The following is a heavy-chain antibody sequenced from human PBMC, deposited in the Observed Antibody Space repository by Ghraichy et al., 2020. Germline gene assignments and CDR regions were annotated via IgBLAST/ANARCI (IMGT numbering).Heavy chain of an antibody. Sequence: SETLSLTCTVSGGSISSGGYYWSWIRQHPGKGLEWIGYIYYSGSTYYNPSLKSRVTISVDTSKNQFSLKLSSVTAADTAVYYCARDPVRGKPTWGQGTLVTVSS. D-gene: IGHD3-16*01. CDR3: ARDPVRGKPT. V-gene: IGHV4-31*03. CDR2: IYYSGST. CDR1: GGSISSGGYY. J-gene: IGHJ5*02.